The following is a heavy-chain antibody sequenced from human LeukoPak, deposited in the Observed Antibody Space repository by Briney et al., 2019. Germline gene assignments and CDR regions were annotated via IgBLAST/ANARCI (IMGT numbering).Heavy chain of an antibody. D-gene: IGHD3-22*01. CDR2: ISRNSDSI. CDR3: ARETSIGNYYSQDTIDI. V-gene: IGHV3-9*03. CDR1: GFIFDDYA. J-gene: IGHJ3*02. Sequence: PGRSLRLSCAASGFIFDDYAMHWVRQVPGKGLEWVSGISRNSDSIGYADSVKGRFTISRDNAKNSLYLQMNSLRDEDMALYYCARETSIGNYYSQDTIDIWGQGTMVTVSS.